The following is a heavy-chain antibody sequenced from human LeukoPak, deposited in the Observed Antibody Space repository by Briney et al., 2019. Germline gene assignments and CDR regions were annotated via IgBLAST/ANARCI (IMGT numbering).Heavy chain of an antibody. CDR3: AKGAGGFSYYNWFDP. CDR2: FYYSGST. D-gene: IGHD5-18*01. J-gene: IGHJ5*02. CDR1: GDSITGYY. Sequence: SETLSLTCSVSGDSITGYYWGWIRQPPGKGLEWIGSFYYSGSTYYNPSLKSRVTISVDTSKNQFSLKLASVTAADTAIYYCAKGAGGFSYYNWFDPWGQGTLVTVSS. V-gene: IGHV4-39*07.